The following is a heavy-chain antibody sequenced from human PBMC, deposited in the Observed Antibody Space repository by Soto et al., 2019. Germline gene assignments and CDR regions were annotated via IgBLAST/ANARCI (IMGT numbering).Heavy chain of an antibody. CDR3: AADRYEYSSN. J-gene: IGHJ4*02. CDR1: GFTFTSSA. V-gene: IGHV1-58*01. Sequence: QMQLVQSGPEVKKPGTSVKVSCKASGFTFTSSAVQWVRQARGQRLEWIGWIVVGSGNTNYAQKCQERVTISRDMSTSTADMELSSLRSEDTAVYYCAADRYEYSSNWGQGTLVTVSS. CDR2: IVVGSGNT. D-gene: IGHD3-16*02.